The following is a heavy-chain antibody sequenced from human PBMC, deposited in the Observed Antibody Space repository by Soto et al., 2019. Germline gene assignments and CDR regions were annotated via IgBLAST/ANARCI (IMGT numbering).Heavy chain of an antibody. CDR3: ARLSSYGDYLDY. CDR2: IYPGDSDT. CDR1: GYSFISHW. J-gene: IGHJ4*02. Sequence: PXDSLTISRKGSGYSFISHWIGLVRQMPGKGLEWMGIIYPGDSDTKYSPSFQGQVTISADKSITTTYLQWSSLKASDTAMYFCARLSSYGDYLDYWGQGTLVTVSS. D-gene: IGHD4-17*01. V-gene: IGHV5-51*01.